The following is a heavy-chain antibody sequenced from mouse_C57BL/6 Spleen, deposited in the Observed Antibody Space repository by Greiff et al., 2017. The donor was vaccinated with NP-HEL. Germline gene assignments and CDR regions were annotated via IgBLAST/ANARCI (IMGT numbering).Heavy chain of an antibody. V-gene: IGHV1-64*01. J-gene: IGHJ2*01. CDR3: ARYPTYYYGSSPYYFDY. Sequence: QVQLQQPGAELVKPGASVKLSCKASGYTFTSYWMHWVKQRPGQGLEWIGMIHPNSGSTNYNEKFKSKATLTVDKSSSTAYMQLSSLTSEDSAVYYCARYPTYYYGSSPYYFDYWGQGTTLTVSS. CDR2: IHPNSGST. CDR1: GYTFTSYW. D-gene: IGHD1-1*01.